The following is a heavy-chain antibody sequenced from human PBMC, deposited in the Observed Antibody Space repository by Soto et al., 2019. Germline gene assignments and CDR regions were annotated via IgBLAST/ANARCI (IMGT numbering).Heavy chain of an antibody. Sequence: QVQLVESGGGVVQPGRSLRLSCAASGFTFSSYGMHWVRQAPGKGLEWVAVISYDGSNKYYADSVKGRFTISRDNSKNTLYLQMNGLRAEDTAVYYCAKSFGVRGVLYYYYYGMDVWGQGTTVTVSS. CDR3: AKSFGVRGVLYYYYYGMDV. V-gene: IGHV3-30*18. CDR1: GFTFSSYG. J-gene: IGHJ6*02. D-gene: IGHD3-10*01. CDR2: ISYDGSNK.